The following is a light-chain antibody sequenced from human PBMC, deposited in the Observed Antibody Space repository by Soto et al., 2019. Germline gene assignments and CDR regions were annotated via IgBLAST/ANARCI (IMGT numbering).Light chain of an antibody. CDR2: RNN. V-gene: IGLV1-47*01. J-gene: IGLJ3*02. CDR1: SSNIGSNY. CDR3: AAWDDSLSGGV. Sequence: QSVLTQPPSASGTPGQRVTISCSGSSSNIGSNYVYWYQQLPGTAPKLLIYRNNQRPSGVPDRFSGSKSGTSASLAISGLRSEDEADYYCAAWDDSLSGGVFGGGTQLNVL.